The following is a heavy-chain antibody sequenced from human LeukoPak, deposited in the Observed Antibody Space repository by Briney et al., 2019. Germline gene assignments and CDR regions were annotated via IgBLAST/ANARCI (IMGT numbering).Heavy chain of an antibody. CDR3: ARGNIVSTITEVDY. Sequence: GGSLRLSCAASGFTFSSYAMYWVRQAPGKGLEWVAVISYDGSNKYYADSVKGRFTISRDNSKNTLYLQMNSLRSEDTAVYYCARGNIVSTITEVDYWGQGTLVTVSS. J-gene: IGHJ4*02. D-gene: IGHD5/OR15-5a*01. V-gene: IGHV3-30*04. CDR2: ISYDGSNK. CDR1: GFTFSSYA.